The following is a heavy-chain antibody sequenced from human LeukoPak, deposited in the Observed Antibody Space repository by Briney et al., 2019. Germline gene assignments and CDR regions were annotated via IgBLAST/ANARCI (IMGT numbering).Heavy chain of an antibody. D-gene: IGHD6-19*01. CDR1: GFTFSSYE. V-gene: IGHV3-48*03. CDR2: ISSSGGLI. CDR3: ARVRDSSGCPDY. J-gene: IGHJ4*02. Sequence: GGPLRLSCAASGFTFSSYEMNWVRQAPGKGLEWVSYISSSGGLIYYADSVKGRFTISRDNAKNSLYLQMNSLRAEDTAVYYCARVRDSSGCPDYWGQGTLVTVSS.